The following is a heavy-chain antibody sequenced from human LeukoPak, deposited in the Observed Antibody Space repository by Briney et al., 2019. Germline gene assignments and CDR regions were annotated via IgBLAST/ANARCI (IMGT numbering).Heavy chain of an antibody. J-gene: IGHJ4*02. D-gene: IGHD3-10*01. V-gene: IGHV4-59*01. CDR2: IFFSGSS. CDR3: ARGSMIRGRFDY. Sequence: SETLSLTCTVSGGSISNYYWSWIRQSPGKGREWIGYIFFSGSSNYNPSLKSRVTISVDTSKNQFSLKLSSVTAADTAVYYCARGSMIRGRFDYWGQGTLVTVSS. CDR1: GGSISNYY.